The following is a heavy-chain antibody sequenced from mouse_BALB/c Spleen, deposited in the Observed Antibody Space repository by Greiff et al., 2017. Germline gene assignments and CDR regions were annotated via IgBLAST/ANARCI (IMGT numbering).Heavy chain of an antibody. V-gene: IGHV14-3*02. CDR2: IDPANGNT. CDR1: GFNIKDTN. J-gene: IGHJ4*01. CDR3: ARDDYEYCAMDV. D-gene: IGHD2-4*01. Sequence: EVQLQQSGAELVKPGASVKLSCTASGFNIKDTNMHWVKQRPEQGLEWIGRIDPANGNTKYDQKFQGKATITADTSSNTAYLQLSSLTSEDTAVYYCARDDYEYCAMDVWGEGTTVTVSS.